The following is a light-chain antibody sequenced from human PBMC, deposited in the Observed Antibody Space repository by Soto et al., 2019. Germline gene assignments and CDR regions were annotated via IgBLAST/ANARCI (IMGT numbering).Light chain of an antibody. J-gene: IGKJ1*01. CDR3: QHYSSYSEA. CDR2: NAS. V-gene: IGKV1-5*03. CDR1: QTIRSC. Sequence: DIQMTQAPSTLSGSVGDRDTITCRASQTIRSCLDWYQQKTGKAPKLPMYNASTLKSGVPSRFSGSGSGTEFTLTIISLKPDDFATYYCQHYSSYSEAFGQGTKGELK.